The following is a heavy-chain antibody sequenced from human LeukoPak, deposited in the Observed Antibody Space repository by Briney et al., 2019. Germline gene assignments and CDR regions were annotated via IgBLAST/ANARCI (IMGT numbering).Heavy chain of an antibody. V-gene: IGHV3-33*01. Sequence: GGSLRLSCAASGFTFSSYGMHWVRQAPGKGLEWVAVIWYDGSNKYYVDSVKGRFTISRDNSKNTLYLQMNSLRAEDTAVYYCARDGGYCSSTSCYYGIDYWGQGTLVTVSS. CDR2: IWYDGSNK. CDR1: GFTFSSYG. J-gene: IGHJ4*02. D-gene: IGHD2-2*01. CDR3: ARDGGYCSSTSCYYGIDY.